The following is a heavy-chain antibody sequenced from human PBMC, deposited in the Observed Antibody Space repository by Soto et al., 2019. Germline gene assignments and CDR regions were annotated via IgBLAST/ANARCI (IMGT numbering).Heavy chain of an antibody. Sequence: QVQLQESGPGLVKPSETLSLTCTVSGGSISSYYWSWIRQPPGKGLEWIGYIYYSGSTNYNPSLKSRATLSVYTSKIPFSLKLSSVTAADTAVYYCARRYGSCFDYWGQGTLVTVSS. V-gene: IGHV4-59*08. CDR3: ARRYGSCFDY. CDR1: GGSISSYY. D-gene: IGHD5-18*01. CDR2: IYYSGST. J-gene: IGHJ4*02.